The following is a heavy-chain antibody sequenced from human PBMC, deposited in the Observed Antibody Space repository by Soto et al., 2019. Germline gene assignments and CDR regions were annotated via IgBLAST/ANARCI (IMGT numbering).Heavy chain of an antibody. CDR3: VRGMVDARLQD. V-gene: IGHV4-34*01. CDR2: INHSGSD. D-gene: IGHD2-15*01. Sequence: QVHLQQWGAGLLKPSETLSLTCAVYGGSFSGYYWSWIRQPPGKGLEWIGEINHSGSDNYDPSLKSRVTMSVDTSKNQFSLRLSSVTAADTAVYYCVRGMVDARLQDWGQGTLVTVSS. CDR1: GGSFSGYY. J-gene: IGHJ1*01.